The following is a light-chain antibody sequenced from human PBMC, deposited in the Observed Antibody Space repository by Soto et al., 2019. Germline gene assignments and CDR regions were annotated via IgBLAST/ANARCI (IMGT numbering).Light chain of an antibody. CDR3: QQYNNDWT. CDR2: KAS. J-gene: IGKJ1*01. Sequence: DIQMTQSPSTLSASVGDRVTITCRASQSISAWLAWYQQKPGKAPKLLIYKASSLESGVPSRFSGSGSRTEFTLTISSLQPDDFATYYCQQYNNDWTFGQGTKV. V-gene: IGKV1-5*03. CDR1: QSISAW.